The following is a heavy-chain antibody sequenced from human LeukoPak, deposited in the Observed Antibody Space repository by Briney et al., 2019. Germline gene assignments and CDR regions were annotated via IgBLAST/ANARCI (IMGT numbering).Heavy chain of an antibody. CDR2: IVVGSGNT. CDR1: GFTFTSSA. CDR3: AADSDSGSFDY. J-gene: IGHJ4*02. V-gene: IGHV1-58*02. Sequence: ASEKVSCRASGFTFTSSAMQWVRQARGQRLEWIGWIVVGSGNTNYAQKFQERVTITRDMSTSTAYMELSSLRSEDTAVYYCAADSDSGSFDYWGQGTLVTVSS. D-gene: IGHD1-26*01.